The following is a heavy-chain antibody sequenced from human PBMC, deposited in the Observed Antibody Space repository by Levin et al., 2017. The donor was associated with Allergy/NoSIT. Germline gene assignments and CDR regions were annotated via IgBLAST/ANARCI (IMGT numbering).Heavy chain of an antibody. Sequence: ASVKVSCKASGYTFISYFIHWVRQAPGQGLEWVGIINPSSGSTTYALKFQGRVTMTRDTSTSTVYMELSSLRSEDTAVYYCARGGSSSWYAWFDPWGQGTLVTVSS. J-gene: IGHJ5*02. CDR3: ARGGSSSWYAWFDP. D-gene: IGHD6-13*01. V-gene: IGHV1-46*03. CDR2: INPSSGST. CDR1: GYTFISYF.